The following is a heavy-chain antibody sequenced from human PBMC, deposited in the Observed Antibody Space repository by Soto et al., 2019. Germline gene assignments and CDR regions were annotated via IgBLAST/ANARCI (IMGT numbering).Heavy chain of an antibody. CDR3: ARGRGGQLAPAFDH. Sequence: EVQLVESGGGLVQPGRSLRLSCAASGFRFKDHAMHWVRQVPGKGLEWVSSISWNSGSIGYVDSVKGRFTVSRDNAKNSLFLQMNSLRPEDTAFFYCARGRGGQLAPAFDHWGQGALVTVTS. CDR1: GFRFKDHA. V-gene: IGHV3-9*01. CDR2: ISWNSGSI. J-gene: IGHJ4*02. D-gene: IGHD1-1*01.